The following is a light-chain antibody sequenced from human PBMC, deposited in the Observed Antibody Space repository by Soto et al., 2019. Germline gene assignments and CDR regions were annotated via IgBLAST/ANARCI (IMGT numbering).Light chain of an antibody. J-gene: IGKJ2*01. CDR3: QQSYSAPHT. V-gene: IGKV1-39*01. Sequence: DIQMTQSPSSLSASVGDRVTITCRASQSIDRYLNWYQQRPGKAPRLLIYGASSLQSGVPSRFSGSGSGTDFTLTISSLHPEDFATYHCQQSYSAPHTFGQGTNLEIK. CDR1: QSIDRY. CDR2: GAS.